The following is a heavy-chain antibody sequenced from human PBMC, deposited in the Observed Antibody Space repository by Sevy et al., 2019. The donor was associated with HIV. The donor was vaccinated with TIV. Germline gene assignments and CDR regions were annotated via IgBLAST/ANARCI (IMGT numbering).Heavy chain of an antibody. D-gene: IGHD3-10*01. V-gene: IGHV3-23*01. Sequence: GGSLRLSCAASGFTFSSYGMSWVRQAPGKGLEWVSLISGTGDSTYYADSVKGRFTISRDNSKNTLYLQMSSLRAEDTAVYSCARVIQGRGRWFDPWGQGTLVTVSS. J-gene: IGHJ5*02. CDR1: GFTFSSYG. CDR2: ISGTGDST. CDR3: ARVIQGRGRWFDP.